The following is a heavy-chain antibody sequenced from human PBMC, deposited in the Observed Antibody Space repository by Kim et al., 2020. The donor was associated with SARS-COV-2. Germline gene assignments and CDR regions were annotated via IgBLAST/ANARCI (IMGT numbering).Heavy chain of an antibody. J-gene: IGHJ5*02. Sequence: YNPAHKSRVTISVDTSKNQVSLKLSSVAAADTAVYYCASVRYYYDRWFDPWGQGTLVTVSS. V-gene: IGHV4-34*01. CDR3: ASVRYYYDRWFDP. D-gene: IGHD3-10*02.